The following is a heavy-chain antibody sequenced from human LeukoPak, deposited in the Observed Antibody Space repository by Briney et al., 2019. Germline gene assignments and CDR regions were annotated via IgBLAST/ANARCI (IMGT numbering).Heavy chain of an antibody. CDR1: GVSFTSHS. Sequence: GGSLRLSCVGSGVSFTSHSMNWVRQAPGKGLEWISFIGYGGSHIYQADSVKGRFTISRDDAKTSLYLQMNSLRVEDTAIYYCAREYDSRARFDSWGQGTLVT. CDR3: AREYDSRARFDS. V-gene: IGHV3-48*01. CDR2: IGYGGSHI. D-gene: IGHD4-11*01. J-gene: IGHJ4*02.